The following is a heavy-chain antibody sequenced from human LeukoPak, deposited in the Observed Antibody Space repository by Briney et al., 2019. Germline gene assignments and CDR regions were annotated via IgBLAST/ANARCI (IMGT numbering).Heavy chain of an antibody. V-gene: IGHV3-21*01. CDR1: GFTFTPFT. Sequence: GEPLRLSCAASGFTFTPFTMNWVRQAPGKGLEWVASISGTGTYIYYADSMKGRFTISRDNGKKSLYLQMNSLTADDTAVYYCARGLVVTGTLDSWGQGTLVTVSS. CDR3: ARGLVVTGTLDS. D-gene: IGHD6-19*01. CDR2: ISGTGTYI. J-gene: IGHJ4*02.